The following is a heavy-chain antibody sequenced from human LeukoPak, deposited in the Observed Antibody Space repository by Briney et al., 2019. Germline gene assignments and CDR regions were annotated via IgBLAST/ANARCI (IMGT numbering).Heavy chain of an antibody. J-gene: IGHJ4*02. D-gene: IGHD3-22*01. V-gene: IGHV1-2*02. Sequence: ASVKVSCQASGYTFTGYYMHWVRQAPGQGLEWMGWINPNSGGTNYAQKFQGRVTMTSDTSISTAYMELSSLRSEDTAVYYCAREPDSSGYYEHDYWGQGTLVTVSS. CDR3: AREPDSSGYYEHDY. CDR2: INPNSGGT. CDR1: GYTFTGYY.